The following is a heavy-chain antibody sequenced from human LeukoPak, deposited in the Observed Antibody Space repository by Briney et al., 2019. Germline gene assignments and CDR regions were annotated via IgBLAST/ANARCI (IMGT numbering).Heavy chain of an antibody. CDR2: ISYDGSNK. V-gene: IGHV3-30*10. CDR1: GFTFSSYA. CDR3: ARGKYSSSSPPFDP. Sequence: GGSLRLSCAASGFTFSSYAMRWVRQAPGKGLEWVAVISYDGSNKYYTDSVKGRFTISRDNTKNTLYLQMNSLRAEDTAVYYCARGKYSSSSPPFDPWGQGTLGTVSS. J-gene: IGHJ5*02. D-gene: IGHD6-6*01.